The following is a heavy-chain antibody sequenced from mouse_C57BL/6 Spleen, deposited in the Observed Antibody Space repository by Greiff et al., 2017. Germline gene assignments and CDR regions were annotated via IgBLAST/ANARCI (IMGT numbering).Heavy chain of an antibody. CDR2: ISSGGDYI. CDR3: TREGTGNYYAMDY. Sequence: EVQRVESGEGLVKPGGSLKLSCAASGFTFSSYAMSWVRQTPEKRLEWVAYISSGGDYIYYADTVKGRFTISRDNARNTLYLQMSSLKSEDTAMYYCTREGTGNYYAMDYWGQGTSVTVSS. D-gene: IGHD4-1*01. CDR1: GFTFSSYA. J-gene: IGHJ4*01. V-gene: IGHV5-9-1*02.